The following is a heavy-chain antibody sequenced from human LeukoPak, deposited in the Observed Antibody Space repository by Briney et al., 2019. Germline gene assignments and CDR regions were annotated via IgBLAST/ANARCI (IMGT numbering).Heavy chain of an antibody. Sequence: SETLSLTCTVSGGSISSGGYYWSWIRQHPGKGLEWIGYIHYSGSTYYNPSLKSRVTISVDTSKNQFSLKLSSVTAADTAVYYCARHYYDSSGYYYFDYWGQGTLVTVSS. V-gene: IGHV4-31*03. CDR2: IHYSGST. D-gene: IGHD3-22*01. CDR3: ARHYYDSSGYYYFDY. CDR1: GGSISSGGYY. J-gene: IGHJ4*02.